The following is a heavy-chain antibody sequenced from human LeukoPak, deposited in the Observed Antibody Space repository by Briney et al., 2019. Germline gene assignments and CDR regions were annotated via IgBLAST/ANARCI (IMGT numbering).Heavy chain of an antibody. J-gene: IGHJ4*02. D-gene: IGHD5-18*01. CDR1: GFTLSDYW. V-gene: IGHV3-7*01. CDR3: ATYKWIHLWSTPFDY. CDR2: IHQDGSEK. Sequence: GGSLRLSCEASGFTLSDYWMSWVRQAPGKGLEWVANIHQDGSEKNYVDSVKGRFTISRDNAKKSLYLQMNSLRAEDTAVYYCATYKWIHLWSTPFDYWGQGTLATVSS.